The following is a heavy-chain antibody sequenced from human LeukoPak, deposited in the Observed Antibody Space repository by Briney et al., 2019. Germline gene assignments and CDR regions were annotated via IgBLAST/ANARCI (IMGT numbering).Heavy chain of an antibody. V-gene: IGHV4-39*01. CDR1: GGSISSSSYF. Sequence: PSETLSLTCTVSGGSISSSSYFWGWICQPPGKGLEWIGSIYYSGSTYYNPSLKSRVTISVDTSKNQFSLKLSSVTAADTAVYYCARHRTYDSSGYYYFDAFDIWGQGTMVTVSS. CDR3: ARHRTYDSSGYYYFDAFDI. J-gene: IGHJ3*02. D-gene: IGHD3-22*01. CDR2: IYYSGST.